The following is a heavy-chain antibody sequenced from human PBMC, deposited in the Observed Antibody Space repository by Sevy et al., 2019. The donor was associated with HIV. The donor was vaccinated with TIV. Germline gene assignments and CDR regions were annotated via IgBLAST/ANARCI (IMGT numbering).Heavy chain of an antibody. Sequence: SETLSLTCTVSGGSISSYYWSWIRQPPGKGLEWIGYIYYSGSTNYNPSLKSRVTISVDTSKNQFSLKLRSVTAADTAVYYCARGYSSGWYPDYWGQGTLVTVSS. CDR2: IYYSGST. J-gene: IGHJ4*02. CDR1: GGSISSYY. D-gene: IGHD6-19*01. V-gene: IGHV4-59*01. CDR3: ARGYSSGWYPDY.